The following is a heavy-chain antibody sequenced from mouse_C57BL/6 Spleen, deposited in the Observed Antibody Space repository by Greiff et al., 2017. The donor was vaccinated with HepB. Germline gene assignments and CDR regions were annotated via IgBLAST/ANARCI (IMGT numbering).Heavy chain of an antibody. CDR1: GYTFTSYC. V-gene: IGHV1-81*01. J-gene: IGHJ2*01. CDR2: IYPRGGNT. CDR3: ARGEYFDY. Sequence: VQLQQSGAELVRPGASVKLSCKASGYTFTSYCMSWVKQSTGQGLEWIGEIYPRGGNTYYNEKFKGKATLTEDKSSSTAYMKLRSLTSEDSAVYVCARGEYFDYWGQGTTLTVSS.